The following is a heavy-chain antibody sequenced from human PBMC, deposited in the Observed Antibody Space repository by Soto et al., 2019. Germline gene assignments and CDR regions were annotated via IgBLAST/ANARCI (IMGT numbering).Heavy chain of an antibody. V-gene: IGHV3-33*01. CDR2: IWHDGGRQ. Sequence: QVHLVESGGGVVQPGGSLRLSCVASGFSYGGYGMHWVRQAPGKGLAWVAVIWHDGGRQYYADSVKGRFTVSRDNAKNTLYLQMNSLRAEDTAVYYCARDLTSGYTDSWGQGTLVIVSS. J-gene: IGHJ5*01. CDR1: GFSYGGYG. CDR3: ARDLTSGYTDS. D-gene: IGHD3-22*01.